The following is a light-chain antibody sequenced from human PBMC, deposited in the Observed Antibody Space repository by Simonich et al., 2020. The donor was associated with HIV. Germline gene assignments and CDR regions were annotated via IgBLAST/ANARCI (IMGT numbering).Light chain of an antibody. V-gene: IGKV3-15*01. CDR2: GAY. J-gene: IGKJ2*01. CDR3: QQYNNWYT. Sequence: ELVMTQSPATLSVSPGERATLSCSANQSVSSNLAWYQQKPGQAPRLLIYGAYTRATSIPARFSGSGSGTEFTLTISSMQSEDFAVYYCQQYNNWYTFGQGTKLEIK. CDR1: QSVSSN.